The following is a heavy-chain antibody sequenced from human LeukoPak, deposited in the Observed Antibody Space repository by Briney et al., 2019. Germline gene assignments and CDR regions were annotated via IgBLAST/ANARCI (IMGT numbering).Heavy chain of an antibody. CDR3: TIMHRYYDGSGYWVQ. CDR2: ISTSGGST. Sequence: PGGSLRLSCAASGFIFSSYAISWVRQAPGKGLEWVSGISTSGGSTSYADSVEGRFTISRDNPRNTLYMQMNSMRAEDTAVYYCTIMHRYYDGSGYWVQWGQGTLVTVSS. D-gene: IGHD3-22*01. CDR1: GFIFSSYA. J-gene: IGHJ4*02. V-gene: IGHV3-23*01.